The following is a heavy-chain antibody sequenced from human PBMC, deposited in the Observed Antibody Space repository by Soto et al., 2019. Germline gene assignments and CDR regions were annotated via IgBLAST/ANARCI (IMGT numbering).Heavy chain of an antibody. D-gene: IGHD3-9*01. CDR2: MYYNRDT. V-gene: IGHV4-59*08. CDR1: GVSISSTY. Sequence: PSETLSLTCAVSGVSISSTYWSWIRQPPGKGLEWIAYMYYNRDTNYNPSLKSRVTMSVDTSKNQFSLKLTSVTAADTAMYYCACHNYDILAGFYNAFDIWGQGTMITVSS. J-gene: IGHJ3*02. CDR3: ACHNYDILAGFYNAFDI.